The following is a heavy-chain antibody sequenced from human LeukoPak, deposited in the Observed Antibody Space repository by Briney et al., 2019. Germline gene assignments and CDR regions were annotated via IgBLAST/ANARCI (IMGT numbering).Heavy chain of an antibody. J-gene: IGHJ4*02. D-gene: IGHD3-10*01. CDR1: GLTFRDHY. CDR3: ERESGSGSYFDY. V-gene: IGHV3-11*05. CDR2: ISSSRTYTT. Sequence: PGGSLRLSCVASGLTFRDHYMSWIRQSPGKGLEWVSYISSSRTYTTNYADSVRGRFTISRDNAKNSLYLQMNSLRVDDTAVYYCERESGSGSYFDYWGQGTLVTVSS.